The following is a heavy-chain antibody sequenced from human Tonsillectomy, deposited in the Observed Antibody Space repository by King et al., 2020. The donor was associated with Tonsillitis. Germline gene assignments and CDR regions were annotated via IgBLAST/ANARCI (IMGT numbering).Heavy chain of an antibody. CDR2: IYYSGST. CDR3: ARAAGKAPDYYYYYMDV. CDR1: GGSISSGGYY. J-gene: IGHJ6*03. Sequence: VQLQESGPGLVKPSQTLSLTCTVSGGSISSGGYYWCWIRQHPGKGLEWIWYIYYSGSTYYNPSLQSLVTISVDTSNNQFSLQLSSVTAPDTAVYYCARAAGKAPDYYYYYMDVWGKGTTVTVSS. V-gene: IGHV4-31*01.